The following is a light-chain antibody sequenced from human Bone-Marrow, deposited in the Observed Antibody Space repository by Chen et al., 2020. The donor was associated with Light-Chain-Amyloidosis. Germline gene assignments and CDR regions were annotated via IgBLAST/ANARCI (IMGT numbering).Light chain of an antibody. CDR2: DDS. V-gene: IGLV3-21*02. CDR1: NIGSTS. Sequence: SYVLTQPSSVSVAPGQTATIACGGNNIGSTSVHWYQQTPGQAPLLVVYDDSDRPSGIPERLSGSSAGNPATMTISRVEAGDEAAYYCQVWDRSSGRPVFGGGTKLTVL. CDR3: QVWDRSSGRPV. J-gene: IGLJ3*02.